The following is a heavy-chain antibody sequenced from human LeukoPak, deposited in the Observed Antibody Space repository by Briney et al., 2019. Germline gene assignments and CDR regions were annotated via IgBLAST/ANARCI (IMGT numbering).Heavy chain of an antibody. Sequence: ASETLCLTCTVSGASISRDGYCWAWIRQHPGKGLEWIGYIYDSGGTNYNPSLKSRAIISVDTSKNQFSLNLSSVTAADTAVYPCARAVVSTGHQMETLFFSWGQGTQVPVSS. CDR1: GASISRDGYC. J-gene: IGHJ5*02. CDR3: ARAVVSTGHQMETLFFS. D-gene: IGHD2-8*02. V-gene: IGHV4-31*02. CDR2: IYDSGGT.